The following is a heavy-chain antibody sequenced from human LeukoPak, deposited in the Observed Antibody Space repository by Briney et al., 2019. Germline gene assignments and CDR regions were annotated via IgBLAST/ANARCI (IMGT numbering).Heavy chain of an antibody. D-gene: IGHD3-10*01. CDR2: INHSGST. Sequence: PSETLSLTCTVSGGSISSSSYYWGWIRQPPGKGLEWIGEINHSGSTNYNPSLKSRVTISVDTSKNQFSLKLSSVTAADTAVYYCARLRVAGIDYWGQGTLVTVSS. CDR1: GGSISSSSYY. V-gene: IGHV4-39*07. CDR3: ARLRVAGIDY. J-gene: IGHJ4*02.